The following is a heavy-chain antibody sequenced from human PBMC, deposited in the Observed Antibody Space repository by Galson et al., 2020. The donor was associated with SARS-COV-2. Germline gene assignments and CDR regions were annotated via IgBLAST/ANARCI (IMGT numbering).Heavy chain of an antibody. V-gene: IGHV3-23*01. J-gene: IGHJ4*02. Sequence: GGSLRLSCVASGFTYDNYAMSWVRQSPGKGLEWVSAASGSGHSTYYAGSVQGRFTISRDNSKRTLYLQLNRLRAADTAMYYCAKLSDYYWKVGPYYFDHWGQGALVTVAS. CDR1: GFTYDNYA. CDR2: ASGSGHST. D-gene: IGHD3-22*01. CDR3: AKLSDYYWKVGPYYFDH.